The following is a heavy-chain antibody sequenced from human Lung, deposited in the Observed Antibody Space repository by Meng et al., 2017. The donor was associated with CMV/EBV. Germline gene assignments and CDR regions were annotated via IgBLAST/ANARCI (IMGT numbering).Heavy chain of an antibody. V-gene: IGHV4-31*03. J-gene: IGHJ4*02. CDR1: GASVSSPGSY. CDR3: TRAPPGLSSGWSDF. D-gene: IGHD6-19*01. CDR2: VYSSGST. Sequence: QVQLQESGPGLVKPSQTLALTCNVPGASVSSPGSYWNWIRQHPGKGLEWLGLVYSSGSTDYNPSLRGRATISLDTSKNQFSLTLTSVTAADTAVYYCTRAPPGLSSGWSDFWGQGTLVTVSS.